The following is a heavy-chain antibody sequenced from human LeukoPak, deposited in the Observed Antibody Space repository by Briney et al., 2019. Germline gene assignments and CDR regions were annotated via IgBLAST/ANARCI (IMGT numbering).Heavy chain of an antibody. CDR1: GYSFTGYY. CDR2: INPNSGGT. V-gene: IGHV1-2*02. CDR3: ARAVLGYCSSTSCYLGALDI. D-gene: IGHD2-2*01. J-gene: IGHJ3*02. Sequence: ASVKVSCKASGYSFTGYYMHWVRQAPGQGLEWMGWINPNSGGTNYAQKFQGRVTMTRDTSISTAYMELSRLRSDDTAVYYCARAVLGYCSSTSCYLGALDIWGQGTMVTVSS.